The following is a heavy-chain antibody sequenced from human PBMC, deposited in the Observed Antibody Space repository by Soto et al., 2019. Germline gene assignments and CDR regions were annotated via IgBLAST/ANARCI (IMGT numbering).Heavy chain of an antibody. CDR2: IAYDGSNQ. Sequence: QGQLLESGGGVVQPGRSRRLSCAASGFTFSSYPMPWVRKAPGKGLEWVAVIAYDGSNQYYADSVKARFTISRDNSTNTLYLQKNSLRAAETAVYYYARESSQGISVAGLDYWGQGTLVTVSS. D-gene: IGHD6-19*01. J-gene: IGHJ4*02. V-gene: IGHV3-30-3*01. CDR3: ARESSQGISVAGLDY. CDR1: GFTFSSYP.